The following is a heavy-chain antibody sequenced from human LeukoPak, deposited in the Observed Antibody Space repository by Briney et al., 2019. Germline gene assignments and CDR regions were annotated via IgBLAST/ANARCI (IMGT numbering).Heavy chain of an antibody. CDR1: GFTFSSYA. CDR3: AKGGSNNWSFDN. J-gene: IGHJ4*02. Sequence: PGGSLRLSCAVSGFTFSSYAVSWVRQAPGKGLQWVAYIRYDGRNKYSADSVKGRFTIYRDNSKSTLYLQMNSLRPEDTAVYYCAKGGSNNWSFDNWGQGTLVTVSS. V-gene: IGHV3-30*02. CDR2: IRYDGRNK. D-gene: IGHD1-1*01.